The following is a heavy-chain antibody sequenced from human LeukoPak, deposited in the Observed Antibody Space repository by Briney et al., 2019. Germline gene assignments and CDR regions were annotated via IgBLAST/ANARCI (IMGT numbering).Heavy chain of an antibody. V-gene: IGHV3-74*01. CDR2: VNSDGSST. D-gene: IGHD2-2*01. Sequence: GGSLRLSCAASGFTFSSYWMNWVRQAPGKGLVWVSRVNSDGSSTSYADSVKGRFTISRDNAKNTLYLQMNSLRAEDTAVYYCARHPVPSLPQQIDYWGQGTLVTVSS. J-gene: IGHJ4*02. CDR3: ARHPVPSLPQQIDY. CDR1: GFTFSSYW.